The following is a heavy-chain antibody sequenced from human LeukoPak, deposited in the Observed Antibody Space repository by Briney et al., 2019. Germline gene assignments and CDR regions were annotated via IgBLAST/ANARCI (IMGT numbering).Heavy chain of an antibody. CDR3: AREGYSYYIDY. CDR1: GGSISSYY. Sequence: SETKSLTCTVSGGSISSYYWSWIRQPPGKGLEWIGYIYYSGSTNYNPSLKSRVTISVDTSKNQFSLKLSSVTAADTAVYYCAREGYSYYIDYWGQGTLVTVSS. J-gene: IGHJ4*02. V-gene: IGHV4-59*01. CDR2: IYYSGST. D-gene: IGHD5-18*01.